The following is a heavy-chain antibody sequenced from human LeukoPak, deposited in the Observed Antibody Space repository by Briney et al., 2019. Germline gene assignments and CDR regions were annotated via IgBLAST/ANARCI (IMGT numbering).Heavy chain of an antibody. V-gene: IGHV3-21*01. Sequence: PGGSLRLSCTASGFTLSPYTMNWVRQAPGKGLEWVSSVSGTSNYIYYADSVKGRFTISRDNAKNSLYLQMNSLRAEDTAVYYCADSYGLLGPLGFDYWGQGTLVTVSS. CDR3: ADSYGLLGPLGFDY. CDR1: GFTLSPYT. J-gene: IGHJ4*02. CDR2: VSGTSNYI. D-gene: IGHD5-18*01.